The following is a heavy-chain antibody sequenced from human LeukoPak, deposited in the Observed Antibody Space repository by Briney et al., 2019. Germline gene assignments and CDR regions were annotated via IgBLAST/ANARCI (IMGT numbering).Heavy chain of an antibody. J-gene: IGHJ6*02. CDR3: AKWGVDTIFGVVIMWGYYYYYGMDV. Sequence: GRSLRLSCAASGFTFDDYAMHWVRQAPGKGLEWVSGITYNSGTIGYADSVKGRFTISRDNSENTLYLQMNSLRAEDTAVYYRAKWGVDTIFGVVIMWGYYYYYGMDVWGQGTTVTVSS. CDR1: GFTFDDYA. CDR2: ITYNSGTI. D-gene: IGHD3-3*01. V-gene: IGHV3-9*01.